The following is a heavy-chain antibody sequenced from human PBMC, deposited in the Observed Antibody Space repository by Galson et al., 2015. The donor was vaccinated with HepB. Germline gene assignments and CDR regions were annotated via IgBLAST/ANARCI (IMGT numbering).Heavy chain of an antibody. V-gene: IGHV3-48*01. CDR2: ISSGGGTK. J-gene: IGHJ4*02. Sequence: SLRLSCAASGFTFSIYSMNWVRQAPGKGLGWVSYISSGGGTKYHADSVKGRFTISRDNAKNSLYLQMNSLRAEDTAVYYCARDQIDNYNTDYWGQGTLVTVSS. D-gene: IGHD4-11*01. CDR1: GFTFSIYS. CDR3: ARDQIDNYNTDY.